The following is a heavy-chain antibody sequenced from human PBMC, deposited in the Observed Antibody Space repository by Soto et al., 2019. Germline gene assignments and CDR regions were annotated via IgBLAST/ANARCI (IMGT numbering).Heavy chain of an antibody. J-gene: IGHJ6*03. CDR2: TYYRSKWYN. CDR3: AKNGGTVGLGQRDYFYYYMDV. D-gene: IGHD1-26*01. V-gene: IGHV6-1*01. CDR1: GDSVSSNRTA. Sequence: SQTLSLTCAISGDSVSSNRTAWNWIRQSPSRGLEWLGRTYYRSKWYNDYALSVKSRISINPDTSKNQFSLQLNSVTPDDTAVYYCAKNGGTVGLGQRDYFYYYMDVWGKGTTVTVSS.